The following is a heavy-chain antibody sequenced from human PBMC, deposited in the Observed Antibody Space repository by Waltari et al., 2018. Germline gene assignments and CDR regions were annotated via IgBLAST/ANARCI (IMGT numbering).Heavy chain of an antibody. Sequence: QVQLQESGPGLVKPSETLSLTCAVSGYSLRSGYYWGWTRQRPGQGLEWIGSIYHSGSTYYNQSLKSRVTISVDTSKNQFSLNLSSVTAADTAVYYCARDMDYGDHFDYWGQGTLVTVSS. V-gene: IGHV4-38-2*02. CDR3: ARDMDYGDHFDY. J-gene: IGHJ4*02. CDR2: IYHSGST. D-gene: IGHD4-17*01. CDR1: GYSLRSGYY.